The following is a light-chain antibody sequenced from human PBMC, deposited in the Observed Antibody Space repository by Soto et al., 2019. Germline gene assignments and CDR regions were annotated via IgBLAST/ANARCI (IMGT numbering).Light chain of an antibody. CDR3: SSYTSNSTVL. CDR1: SSDVGGYNY. J-gene: IGLJ2*01. Sequence: QSALTQPASVSESPGQPITISCTGTSSDVGGYNYVSWYQQHPGKAPKLMSYEVSTRPLGVSNRFSGSKSANTASLTISGLQAEDEADYYCSSYTSNSTVLFGEGTKLTVL. CDR2: EVS. V-gene: IGLV2-14*01.